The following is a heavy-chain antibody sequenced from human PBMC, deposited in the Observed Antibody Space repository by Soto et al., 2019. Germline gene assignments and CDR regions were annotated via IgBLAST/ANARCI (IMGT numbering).Heavy chain of an antibody. CDR3: ARLTPPRAGTGRTFDY. D-gene: IGHD3-10*01. J-gene: IGHJ4*02. CDR1: GGSISSYY. CDR2: IYYTGGST. V-gene: IGHV4-59*01. Sequence: PSETLSLTCTVSGGSISSYYWSWIRQPPGKGLEWIGYIYYTGGSTNYNPSLKSRVTISRDTSKNQFSLKLSSVTAADTAVYYCARLTPPRAGTGRTFDYWGQGALVTVSS.